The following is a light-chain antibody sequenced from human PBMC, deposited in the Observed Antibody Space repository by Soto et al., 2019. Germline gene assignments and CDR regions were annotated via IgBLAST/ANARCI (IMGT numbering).Light chain of an antibody. CDR3: PQLNNYPLT. CDR1: QGMGSY. Sequence: DIQLTQSPSFLSASVGDRVSITCRASQGMGSYLAWYQQKPGKAPNLLIYAASTLQSEVPSRFSGSGSGTDFTLTISSLQPEDFATYCCPQLNNYPLTFGGGNKVEIK. V-gene: IGKV1-9*01. J-gene: IGKJ4*01. CDR2: AAS.